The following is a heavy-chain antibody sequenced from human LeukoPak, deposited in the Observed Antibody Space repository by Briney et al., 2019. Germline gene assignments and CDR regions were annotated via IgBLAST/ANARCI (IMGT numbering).Heavy chain of an antibody. D-gene: IGHD6-19*01. J-gene: IGHJ4*02. Sequence: GGSLTLSCAASGFTFSSYAMHWVRQPPGKGLAGVAVISYDGSNKYYADSVKGRFTIPRDNSKNTLYLQMNSLRAEDTAVYYCAREDQWLAIDYWGQGTLVTVSS. CDR3: AREDQWLAIDY. CDR1: GFTFSSYA. CDR2: ISYDGSNK. V-gene: IGHV3-30*04.